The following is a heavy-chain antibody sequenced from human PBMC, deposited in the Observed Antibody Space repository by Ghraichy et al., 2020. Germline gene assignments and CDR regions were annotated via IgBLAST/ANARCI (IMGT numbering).Heavy chain of an antibody. J-gene: IGHJ6*02. CDR1: GGSFSGYY. Sequence: SETLSLTCAVYGGSFSGYYWSWIRQPPGKGLEWIGEINHSGSTNYNPSLKSRVTISVDTSKNQFSLKLSSVTAADTAVYYCARHRRWGGSYRDYYYYGMDVWGQGTTVTVSS. V-gene: IGHV4-34*01. CDR3: ARHRRWGGSYRDYYYYGMDV. D-gene: IGHD3-16*02. CDR2: INHSGST.